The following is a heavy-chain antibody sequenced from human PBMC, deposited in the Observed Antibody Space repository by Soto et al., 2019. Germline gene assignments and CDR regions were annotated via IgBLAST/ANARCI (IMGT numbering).Heavy chain of an antibody. CDR3: ARDCSGGSCGSDY. J-gene: IGHJ4*02. CDR2: ISAYNGET. V-gene: IGHV1-18*04. D-gene: IGHD2-15*01. CDR1: GYTFTNYG. Sequence: ASVKVSFKASGYTFTNYGITWVRQAPGQGLEWMGWISAYNGETKYAQKLQGRVTMTTDTSTNTAYMELRSLRSGDTAVYFCARDCSGGSCGSDYWGQGTLVTVSS.